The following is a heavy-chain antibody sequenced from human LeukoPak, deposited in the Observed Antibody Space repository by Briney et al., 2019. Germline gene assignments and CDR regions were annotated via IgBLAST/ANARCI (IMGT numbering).Heavy chain of an antibody. CDR3: ARISVPGSL. Sequence: PGGSLRLSCAASGFTFSSYSMNWVRQAPGKGLEWVSYISSSSTIYYADSVKGRFTISRDNAKNSLYLQMNSLRAEDTAVYYCARISVPGSLWGQGTMVTVSS. D-gene: IGHD5/OR15-5a*01. J-gene: IGHJ3*01. V-gene: IGHV3-48*01. CDR2: ISSSSTI. CDR1: GFTFSSYS.